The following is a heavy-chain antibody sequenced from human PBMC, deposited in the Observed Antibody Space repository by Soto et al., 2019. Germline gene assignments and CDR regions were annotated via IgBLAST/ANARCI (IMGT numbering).Heavy chain of an antibody. V-gene: IGHV1-69*01. CDR3: ASNMAAAGTFDY. D-gene: IGHD6-13*01. CDR1: GGTFSSYA. J-gene: IGHJ4*02. Sequence: QVQLVQSGAEVKKPGSSVKVSCKASGGTFSSYAISWVRQDPGQGLEWMGGIIPIFGTANYAQKFHGRVTITADESTSTAYMELSSLRSEDTAVYYCASNMAAAGTFDYWGQGTLVTVSS. CDR2: IIPIFGTA.